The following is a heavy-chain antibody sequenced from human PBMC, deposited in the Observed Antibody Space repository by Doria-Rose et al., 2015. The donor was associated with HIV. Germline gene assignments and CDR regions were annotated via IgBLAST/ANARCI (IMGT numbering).Heavy chain of an antibody. J-gene: IGHJ6*03. CDR1: GGPISSYY. V-gene: IGHV4-4*09. Sequence: VQLQESGPGLVKPAETLSLTCTVSGGPISSYYWNWIRQPPGKGLEWIGYIYSSGSTHYNSSLKSRVTISKDTSKTQSPLKPGSVTAADTAVYYCARFRPSRGIYYSLDVWGKGTTVTVSS. CDR3: ARFRPSRGIYYSLDV. CDR2: IYSSGST. D-gene: IGHD3-10*01.